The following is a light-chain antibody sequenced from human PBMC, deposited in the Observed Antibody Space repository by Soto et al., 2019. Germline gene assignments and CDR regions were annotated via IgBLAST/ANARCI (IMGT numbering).Light chain of an antibody. J-gene: IGKJ2*01. CDR1: QTIRSNF. V-gene: IGKV3-20*01. CDR3: KHYNRASGLT. CDR2: GAT. Sequence: EIVLTQSPGTLSLSPGERATLSCRASQTIRSNFLTWYQQKPGQAPRLLIYGATTMAAGIPDRFSGSGSGTDLTQTIRPLEPEDFAVYYCKHYNRASGLTFGQGTKLQIK.